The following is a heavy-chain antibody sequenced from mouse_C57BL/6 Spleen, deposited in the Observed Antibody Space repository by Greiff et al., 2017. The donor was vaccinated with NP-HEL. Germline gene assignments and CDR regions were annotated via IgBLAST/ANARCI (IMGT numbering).Heavy chain of an antibody. CDR2: IYPRSGNT. CDR3: ARSSGDYDDDYFDY. Sequence: QVQLQQSGAELARPGASVKLSCKASGYTFTSYGISWVKQRTGQGLEWIGEIYPRSGNTYYNEKFKGKATLTADKSSSTAYMELRSLTSEDSAVYFCARSSGDYDDDYFDYWGQGTTLTVSS. D-gene: IGHD2-4*01. V-gene: IGHV1-81*01. J-gene: IGHJ2*01. CDR1: GYTFTSYG.